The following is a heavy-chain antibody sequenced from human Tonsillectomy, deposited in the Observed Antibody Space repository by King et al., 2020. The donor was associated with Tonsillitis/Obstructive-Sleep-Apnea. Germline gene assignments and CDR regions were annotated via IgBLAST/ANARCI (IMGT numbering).Heavy chain of an antibody. J-gene: IGHJ6*03. V-gene: IGHV4-39*01. CDR2: IYYSGST. CDR1: GSSISSSSYY. CDR3: ASHVRGDFDYYYMDV. D-gene: IGHD2-21*02. Sequence: QLQESGPGLVKPSETLSLTCTVSGSSISSSSYYWGWIRQPPGKGREWIGSIYYSGSTYYNPSLKSRVTISEDTSKNQFSLKLSSVPAADTAVYYCASHVRGDFDYYYMDVWGKGTTVTVSS.